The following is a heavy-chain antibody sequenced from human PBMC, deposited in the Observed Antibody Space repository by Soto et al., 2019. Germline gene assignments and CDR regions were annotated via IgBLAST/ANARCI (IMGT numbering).Heavy chain of an antibody. D-gene: IGHD1-26*01. CDR2: MNQGGSEI. CDR3: ARDRGYSNFDI. CDR1: GFSFSSYW. V-gene: IGHV3-7*01. J-gene: IGHJ3*02. Sequence: EGSLRLSCGASGFSFSSYWMSWVRQAPGKGLEWVANMNQGGSEINYVDSVRGRFTISRDNAKNLLYLQMNSLRVEDTAVYHCARDRGYSNFDIWGPGTMDTVSS.